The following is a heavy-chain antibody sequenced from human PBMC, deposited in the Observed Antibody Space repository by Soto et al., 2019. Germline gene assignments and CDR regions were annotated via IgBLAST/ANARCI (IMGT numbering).Heavy chain of an antibody. CDR3: AIDLGRFMGATPGD. V-gene: IGHV3-21*01. Sequence: GGSLRLSCAASGFTFSSYSMNWVRQAPGKGLEWVSSISYSSSYIYYADSVKGRFTISRDNAKNSLYLQMNSLRAEDTAVYYCAIDLGRFMGATPGDWGQGTLVTVSS. CDR1: GFTFSSYS. CDR2: ISYSSSYI. D-gene: IGHD1-26*01. J-gene: IGHJ4*02.